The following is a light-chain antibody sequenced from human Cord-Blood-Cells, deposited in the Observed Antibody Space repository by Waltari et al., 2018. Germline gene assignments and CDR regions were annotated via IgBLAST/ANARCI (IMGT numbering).Light chain of an antibody. Sequence: SYVLTQPPSVSVAPGKTARITFGGNNIGSKSVHWYQQKPGQAPVLVIYYDSDRPSGIPERFSGSNSGNTATLTISRVEAGDEADYYCQVWDSSSDHPLFGGGTKLTVL. CDR2: YDS. V-gene: IGLV3-21*04. J-gene: IGLJ2*01. CDR1: NIGSKS. CDR3: QVWDSSSDHPL.